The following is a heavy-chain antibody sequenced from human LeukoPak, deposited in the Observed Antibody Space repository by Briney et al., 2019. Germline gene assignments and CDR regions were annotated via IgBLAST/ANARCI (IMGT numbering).Heavy chain of an antibody. J-gene: IGHJ4*02. CDR1: GFTFDDYA. CDR2: ISWNSGIR. V-gene: IGHV3-9*01. D-gene: IGHD6-19*01. CDR3: ARGDSSGWYFDY. Sequence: GGSLRLSCAASGFTFDDYAMHWVRQAPGKGLEWVSFISWNSGIRGYADSVKGRFTISRDNAKNSLYLQMNSLRAEDTAVYYCARGDSSGWYFDYWGQGTLVTVSS.